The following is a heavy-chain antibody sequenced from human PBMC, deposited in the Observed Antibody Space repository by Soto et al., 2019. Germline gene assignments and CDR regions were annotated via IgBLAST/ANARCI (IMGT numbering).Heavy chain of an antibody. V-gene: IGHV3-21*01. CDR3: AREQVPGLDAFDI. CDR1: GFTFSSYS. CDR2: MSRSAGNT. Sequence: EVQLVESGGGLVKPGGSLRLSCAASGFTFSSYSMNWVRQAPGKGLEWVSSMSRSAGNTYYADSVKGRFTIYRDNAKNSMYLKMNSLRDEDTAVYYCAREQVPGLDAFDICGQGTMVTVSS. J-gene: IGHJ3*02.